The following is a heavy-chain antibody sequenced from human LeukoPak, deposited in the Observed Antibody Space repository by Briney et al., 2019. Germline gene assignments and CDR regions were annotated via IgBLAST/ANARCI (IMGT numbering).Heavy chain of an antibody. D-gene: IGHD6-19*01. CDR3: ARESTAGYSSGWPDVIDVINWFDP. V-gene: IGHV1-69*13. CDR2: IIPIFGTA. Sequence: ASVKVSCKASGGTFSSYAISWVRQAPGQGLEWMGGIIPIFGTANYAQKFQGRVTITADESTSTAYMELSSLRSEDTAVYYCARESTAGYSSGWPDVIDVINWFDPWGQGTLVTVSS. J-gene: IGHJ5*02. CDR1: GGTFSSYA.